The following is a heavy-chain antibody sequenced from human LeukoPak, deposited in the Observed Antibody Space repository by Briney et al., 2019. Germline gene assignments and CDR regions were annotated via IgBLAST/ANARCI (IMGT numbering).Heavy chain of an antibody. Sequence: GGSLRLSCAASGITFSSYGMHWVRQAPGKGLEWVAVISYDGSNKYYADSVKGRFTISRDNSKNTLYLQMNSLRAEDTAVYYCAKEVIAAAGRGTNWFDPWGQGTLVTVSS. V-gene: IGHV3-30*18. CDR3: AKEVIAAAGRGTNWFDP. CDR2: ISYDGSNK. J-gene: IGHJ5*02. D-gene: IGHD6-13*01. CDR1: GITFSSYG.